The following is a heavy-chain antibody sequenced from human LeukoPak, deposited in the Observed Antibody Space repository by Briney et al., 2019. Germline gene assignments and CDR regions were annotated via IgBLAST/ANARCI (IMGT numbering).Heavy chain of an antibody. CDR3: ARGGTDSMDYFDY. CDR2: INPNSGGT. V-gene: IGHV1-2*04. CDR1: GYTFTGYY. J-gene: IGHJ4*02. D-gene: IGHD3-22*01. Sequence: ASVNVSCKASGYTFTGYYMHWVRQAPGQGLEWMGWINPNSGGTNYAQKFQGWVTVTRDTSISTAYMELSRLRSDDTAVYYCARGGTDSMDYFDYWGQGTLVTVSS.